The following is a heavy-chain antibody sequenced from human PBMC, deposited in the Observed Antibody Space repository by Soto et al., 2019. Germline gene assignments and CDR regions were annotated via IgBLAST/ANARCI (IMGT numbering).Heavy chain of an antibody. CDR1: GFPVSSNY. CDR3: ARARTYYHSLPYGMDI. J-gene: IGHJ6*02. D-gene: IGHD3-22*01. Sequence: EVQLVESGGGFIQPGGSLRLSCAPSGFPVSSNYMNWVRQAPGKGLEWVSVIYNNGSTYYEDSVRGRLTISRANSKNTLYLQMNSLRGADTAVYYCARARTYYHSLPYGMDIWGQGTTVTVSS. V-gene: IGHV3-53*01. CDR2: IYNNGST.